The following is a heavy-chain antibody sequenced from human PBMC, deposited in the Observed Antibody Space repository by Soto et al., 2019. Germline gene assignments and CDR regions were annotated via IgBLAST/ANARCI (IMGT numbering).Heavy chain of an antibody. CDR2: ISGSGGTT. D-gene: IGHD5-12*01. CDR3: AKDRIEATAFWFDP. J-gene: IGHJ5*02. CDR1: GFTFSSYV. V-gene: IGHV3-23*01. Sequence: EVQLLESGGGLVQPGGSLRLSCAASGFTFSSYVMSWVRQAPGKGLEWVSTISGSGGTTYYAESVKGRFTISRDNSKNTLYLQMNSLRAEDTAVYYCAKDRIEATAFWFDPWGQGTLVTVSS.